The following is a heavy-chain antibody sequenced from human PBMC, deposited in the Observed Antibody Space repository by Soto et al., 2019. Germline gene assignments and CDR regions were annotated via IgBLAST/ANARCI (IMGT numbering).Heavy chain of an antibody. CDR3: ARGGLNSRGWPRALDI. D-gene: IGHD4-4*01. V-gene: IGHV1-69*06. J-gene: IGHJ3*02. CDR1: GDTFINYA. Sequence: QVQLEQSGPEVKKPGSSVRVSCKASGDTFINYAMHWVRQAPGQGLEWVGGVIPIFDTANYAQNLQGRLTITADKSTSTAYMELTSLRPDDTALYYCARGGLNSRGWPRALDIWGQGTMVIVSS. CDR2: VIPIFDTA.